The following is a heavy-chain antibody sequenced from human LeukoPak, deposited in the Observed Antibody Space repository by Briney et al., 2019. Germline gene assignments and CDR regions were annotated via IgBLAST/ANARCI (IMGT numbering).Heavy chain of an antibody. J-gene: IGHJ4*02. V-gene: IGHV4-59*08. D-gene: IGHD3-10*01. CDR1: GGSISSYY. CDR3: ARGIRGDFDY. CDR2: IYYSGST. Sequence: SETLSLTCTVSGGSISSYYWSWIRQSPGKGLECIGYIYYSGSTNYNPSLKSRVTISVDTSKNQFSLKLSSVTAADTAVYYCARGIRGDFDYWGQGTLVTVSS.